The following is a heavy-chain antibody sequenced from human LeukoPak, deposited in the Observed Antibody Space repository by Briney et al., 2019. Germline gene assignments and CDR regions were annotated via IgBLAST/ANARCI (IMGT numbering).Heavy chain of an antibody. J-gene: IGHJ6*03. CDR1: GFTFSSYG. Sequence: PGGSLRLSCAASGFTFSSYGMHWVRQAPGKGLEWVAFIRYDGSNKYYADSVKGRFTISRDNSKSTLYLQMNSLRAEDTAVYYCAKGALVRTPHYYYYMDVWGKGTTVTVSS. V-gene: IGHV3-30*02. D-gene: IGHD6-6*01. CDR2: IRYDGSNK. CDR3: AKGALVRTPHYYYYMDV.